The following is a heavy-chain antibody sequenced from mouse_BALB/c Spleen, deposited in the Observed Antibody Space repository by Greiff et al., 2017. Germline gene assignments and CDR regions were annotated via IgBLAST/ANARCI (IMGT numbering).Heavy chain of an antibody. CDR3: ARTVTRDAMDY. V-gene: IGHV5-6-5*01. Sequence: EVMLVESGGGLVKPGGSLKLSCAASGFTFSSYAMSWVRQTPEKRLEWVASISSGGSTYYPDSVKGRVTISRDNARNILYLQMSSLRSEDTAMYYCARTVTRDAMDYWGQGTSVTVSS. CDR2: ISSGGST. J-gene: IGHJ4*01. D-gene: IGHD2-2*01. CDR1: GFTFSSYA.